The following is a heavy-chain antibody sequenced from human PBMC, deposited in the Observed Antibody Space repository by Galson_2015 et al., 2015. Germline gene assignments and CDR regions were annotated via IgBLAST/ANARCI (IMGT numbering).Heavy chain of an antibody. CDR3: ARGGESSSWYAPYYFDY. Sequence: SLRLSCAASGFTFSSYAMHWVRQAPGKGLEWVAVISYDGSNKYYADSVKGRFTISRDNSKNTLYLQMSSLRAEDTAVYYCARGGESSSWYAPYYFDYWGQGTLVTVSS. J-gene: IGHJ4*02. CDR2: ISYDGSNK. V-gene: IGHV3-30-3*01. CDR1: GFTFSSYA. D-gene: IGHD6-13*01.